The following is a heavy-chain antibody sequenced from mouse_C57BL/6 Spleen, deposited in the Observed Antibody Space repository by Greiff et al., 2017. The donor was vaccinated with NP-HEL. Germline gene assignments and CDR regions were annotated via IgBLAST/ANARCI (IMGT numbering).Heavy chain of an antibody. CDR2: INPNYGTT. Sequence: EVQLQQSGPELVKPGASVKISCKASGYSFTDYNMNWVKQSNGKSLEWIGVINPNYGTTSYNQKFKGKATLTVDQSSSTAYMQLNSLTSEDSAGLFCARLVGSGRWYFDVWGTGTTVTVSS. CDR3: ARLVGSGRWYFDV. J-gene: IGHJ1*03. V-gene: IGHV1-39*01. D-gene: IGHD1-1*02. CDR1: GYSFTDYN.